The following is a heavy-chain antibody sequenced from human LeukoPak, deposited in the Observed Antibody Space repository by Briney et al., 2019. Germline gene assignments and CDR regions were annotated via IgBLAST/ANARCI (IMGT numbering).Heavy chain of an antibody. CDR3: VKAPGGYHYLGMDV. D-gene: IGHD2-8*02. V-gene: IGHV3-9*01. Sequence: GRSMRLSCAASGFTFEDYAMHWVRQAPGKGLEWVSGISWNSGTIGYADSVKGRFTISRDNAKNSLYLQMNSLRAEDTALYYCVKAPGGYHYLGMDVWGQGTPVTVSS. J-gene: IGHJ6*02. CDR1: GFTFEDYA. CDR2: ISWNSGTI.